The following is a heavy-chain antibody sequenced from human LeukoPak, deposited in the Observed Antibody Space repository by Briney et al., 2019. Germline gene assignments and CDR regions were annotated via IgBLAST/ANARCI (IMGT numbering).Heavy chain of an antibody. CDR2: INPNSGGT. J-gene: IGHJ5*02. CDR1: GYTFTGYY. D-gene: IGHD5-18*01. V-gene: IGHV1-2*02. Sequence: ASVKVSCKASGYTFTGYYMHWVRQAPGQGLEWMGWINPNSGGTNYAQKFQGRVTMTRDTSISTAYMELSRLRSDDTAVYYCATDSHWDSYGLDAWGQGTLVTVSS. CDR3: ATDSHWDSYGLDA.